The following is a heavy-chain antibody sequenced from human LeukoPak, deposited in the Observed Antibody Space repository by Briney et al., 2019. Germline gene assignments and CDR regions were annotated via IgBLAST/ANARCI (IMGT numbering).Heavy chain of an antibody. CDR3: ARAPILTGDFDY. D-gene: IGHD7-27*01. J-gene: IGHJ4*02. Sequence: SETLSLTXTVSGGSISSGDYYWSWIRQPPGKGLEWIGYIYYSGSTYYNPSLKSRVTISVDTSENQFSLKLSSVTAADTAVYYSARAPILTGDFDYWGQGTLVTVSS. CDR2: IYYSGST. V-gene: IGHV4-30-4*08. CDR1: GGSISSGDYY.